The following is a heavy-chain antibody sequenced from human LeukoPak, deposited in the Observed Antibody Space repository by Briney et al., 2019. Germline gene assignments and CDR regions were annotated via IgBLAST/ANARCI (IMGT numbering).Heavy chain of an antibody. CDR3: ARSFNWDFDY. V-gene: IGHV1-18*01. J-gene: IGHJ4*02. CDR2: INDYNGKT. Sequence: ASVKVSCKASGYTFSNYAISWVRQAPGQGLEWMGWINDYNGKTYFAQKFQGRVTMTTDTSTSTAHMELTSLRSDDTAVYYCARSFNWDFDYWGQGTLVTVSS. CDR1: GYTFSNYA. D-gene: IGHD7-27*01.